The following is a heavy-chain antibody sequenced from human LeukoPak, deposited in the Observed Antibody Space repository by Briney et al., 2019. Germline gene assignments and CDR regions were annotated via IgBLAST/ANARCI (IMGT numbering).Heavy chain of an antibody. J-gene: IGHJ4*02. CDR2: IYSSGST. CDR3: ASLYNSSGYYIDY. Sequence: PSETLSLTCTVSGGSISNYYWTWIRQPAGKGLEWIGRIYSSGSTDYNPSLKSRVTMSVDTSKNQFSLNLSSVTAADTAVYYCASLYNSSGYYIDYRGQGTLVTVSS. D-gene: IGHD3-22*01. CDR1: GGSISNYY. V-gene: IGHV4-4*07.